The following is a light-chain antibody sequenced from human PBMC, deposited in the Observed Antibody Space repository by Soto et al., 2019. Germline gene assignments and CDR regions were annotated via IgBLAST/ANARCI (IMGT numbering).Light chain of an antibody. V-gene: IGKV1-5*03. Sequence: DIQLTQSPDILSASVGDRVTITCRASQSISRWLAWYQQKPGKAPKLLIYKASNLENGVPSRFRGSGSGTEFTLTITSLQFDDFASYYCHHYDSHPTLGGDTRVDIK. CDR1: QSISRW. CDR2: KAS. J-gene: IGKJ4*01. CDR3: HHYDSHPT.